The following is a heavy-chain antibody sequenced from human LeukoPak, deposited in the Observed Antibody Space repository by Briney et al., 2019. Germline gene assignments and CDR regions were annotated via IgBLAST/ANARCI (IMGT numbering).Heavy chain of an antibody. V-gene: IGHV4-39*07. CDR3: ARDNYLVVPAVNWFDP. CDR2: IYYSGST. Sequence: SETLSLTCTVSGGSISSSSYYWGWIRQPPGKGLEWIGSIYYSGSTYYNPSLKSRVTISVDTSKNQFSLKLSSVTAADTAVYYCARDNYLVVPAVNWFDPWGQGTLVTVSS. D-gene: IGHD2-2*01. J-gene: IGHJ5*02. CDR1: GGSISSSSYY.